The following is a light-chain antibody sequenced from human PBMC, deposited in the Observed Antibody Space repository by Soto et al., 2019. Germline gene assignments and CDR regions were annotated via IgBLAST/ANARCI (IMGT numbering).Light chain of an antibody. J-gene: IGLJ1*01. CDR3: QSYDSSLSAHV. CDR1: SSNIGAGYE. V-gene: IGLV1-40*01. CDR2: ENN. Sequence: QSVLTQPPSVSEAPGQRVTISCTGSSSNIGAGYEAHWYQQVPGTAPKLLIYENNNRPSGVPDRFSGSKSGTSASLAITGLHAEDDAEYYCQSYDSSLSAHVFGTGTKLTVL.